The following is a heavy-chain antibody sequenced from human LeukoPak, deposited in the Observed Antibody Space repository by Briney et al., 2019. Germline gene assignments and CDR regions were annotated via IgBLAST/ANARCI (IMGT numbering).Heavy chain of an antibody. D-gene: IGHD2-21*01. CDR2: TYYRSKWHN. CDR1: GDSVSSNSAA. J-gene: IGHJ4*02. Sequence: SQTLSLTCAISGDSVSSNSAAWNWIRQSPSRGLEWLGRTYYRSKWHNDYAESVQSRITINPDTSKNQFSLHLNSVTPEDTAIYYCARSYWDDGGWESLDYWGQGTLVTVSS. V-gene: IGHV6-1*01. CDR3: ARSYWDDGGWESLDY.